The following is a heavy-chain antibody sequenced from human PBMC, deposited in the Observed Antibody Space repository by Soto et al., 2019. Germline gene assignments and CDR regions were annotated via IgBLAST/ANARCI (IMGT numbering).Heavy chain of an antibody. CDR1: GYTFTSYD. CDR2: MNPNSGNT. Sequence: ASVKVSCKAPGYTFTSYDINWVRQATGQGLEWMGWMNPNSGNTGYAQKFQGRVTMTRNTSISTAYMELSSLRSEDTAVYYCAREGPYSSSWFYYYYYYMDVWGKGTTVTVSS. CDR3: AREGPYSSSWFYYYYYYMDV. D-gene: IGHD6-13*01. V-gene: IGHV1-8*01. J-gene: IGHJ6*03.